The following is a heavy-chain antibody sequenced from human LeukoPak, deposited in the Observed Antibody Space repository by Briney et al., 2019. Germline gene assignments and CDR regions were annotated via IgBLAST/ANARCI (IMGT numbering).Heavy chain of an antibody. Sequence: SETLSLTCTVSGGSISSYYWSWIRQPPGKGLEWIGYIYYSGSTNYNPSLKSRVTISVDTSKNQFSLKLSSVTAADTAVYYCAKEGSGELFFDYWGQGTLVTVSS. J-gene: IGHJ4*02. CDR3: AKEGSGELFFDY. D-gene: IGHD1-26*01. CDR1: GGSISSYY. CDR2: IYYSGST. V-gene: IGHV4-59*01.